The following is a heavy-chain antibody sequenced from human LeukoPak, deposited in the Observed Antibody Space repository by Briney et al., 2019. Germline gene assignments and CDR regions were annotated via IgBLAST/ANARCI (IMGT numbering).Heavy chain of an antibody. CDR1: GFTVSSNY. Sequence: GGSLRLSCAASGFTVSSNYMSWVRQAPGKGLEWVSVIYSGGNTYYADSVKGRFTISRDNSKNMLYLQMNSLRAEDTAVYYCACSITVAGNFDYWGQGTLVTVSS. J-gene: IGHJ4*02. CDR3: ACSITVAGNFDY. D-gene: IGHD6-19*01. V-gene: IGHV3-53*01. CDR2: IYSGGNT.